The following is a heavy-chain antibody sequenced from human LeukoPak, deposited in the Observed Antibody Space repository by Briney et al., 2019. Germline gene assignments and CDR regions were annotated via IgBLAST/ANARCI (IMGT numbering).Heavy chain of an antibody. CDR1: GYTFTGYY. V-gene: IGHV1-2*02. J-gene: IGHJ4*02. Sequence: GASVKVSCKTSGYTFTGYYIHWVRQATGQGLEWIGWINPNNGGTNYAQKFQDRVTMTRDTSISTAYMELSRLTSDDTAVYYCARDQNFHGSGGYYGIDCWGQGTLVTVSS. CDR2: INPNNGGT. CDR3: ARDQNFHGSGGYYGIDC. D-gene: IGHD3-22*01.